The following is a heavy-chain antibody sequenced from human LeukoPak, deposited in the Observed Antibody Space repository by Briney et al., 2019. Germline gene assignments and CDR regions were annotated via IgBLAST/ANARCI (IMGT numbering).Heavy chain of an antibody. V-gene: IGHV4-59*01. CDR1: GVSISTYY. J-gene: IGHJ4*02. CDR3: ARERLQTPYYFDY. D-gene: IGHD5-24*01. CDR2: IYYSGTT. Sequence: PSETLSLTCTVSGVSISTYYWSWIRQPPGKGLEWIGYIYYSGTTNYNPSLKSRVTISIDTSKNEFSLKLSSVTAADTAVYYCARERLQTPYYFDYWGQGTLVTVSS.